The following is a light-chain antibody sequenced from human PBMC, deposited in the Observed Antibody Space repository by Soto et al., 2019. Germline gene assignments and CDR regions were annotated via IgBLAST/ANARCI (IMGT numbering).Light chain of an antibody. CDR1: SSDVGAYNF. Sequence: QSALTQPPSASGSPGQSVTISCTGTSSDVGAYNFVSWYQQLPGKAPKLIIYHVTKRPSGVPYRFSGSKSGNTASLTVSGLQDEDDADDYCSSYAGSTTIHVFGTGTKLTVL. V-gene: IGLV2-8*01. CDR3: SSYAGSTTIHV. CDR2: HVT. J-gene: IGLJ1*01.